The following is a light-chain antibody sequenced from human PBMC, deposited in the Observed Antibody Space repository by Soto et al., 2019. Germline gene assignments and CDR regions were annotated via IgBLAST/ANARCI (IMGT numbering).Light chain of an antibody. V-gene: IGKV3-20*01. CDR3: QQVNSYPSR. J-gene: IGKJ5*01. CDR2: GAS. CDR1: QSVSSSY. Sequence: EIVLTQSPGTLSLSPGERATLSCRASQSVSSSYLAWYQQKPGQAPRLLIYGASSRATGIPDRFSGSGSGTDLTLTISSLQPEDFRAYYCQQVNSYPSRFGQGTRVDIK.